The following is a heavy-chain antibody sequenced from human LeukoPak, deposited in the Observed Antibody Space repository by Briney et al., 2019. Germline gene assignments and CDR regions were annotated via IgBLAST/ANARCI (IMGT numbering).Heavy chain of an antibody. CDR3: ARDTVSSGWYESGSFDY. Sequence: SVKVSCKASGGTFSSYAISWVRQAPGQGLEWMGGIIPIFGTANYAQKFQGRVTITADESTSTAYMELSSLRSGDTAVYYCARDTVSSGWYESGSFDYWGQGTLVTVSS. CDR2: IIPIFGTA. D-gene: IGHD6-19*01. CDR1: GGTFSSYA. J-gene: IGHJ4*02. V-gene: IGHV1-69*13.